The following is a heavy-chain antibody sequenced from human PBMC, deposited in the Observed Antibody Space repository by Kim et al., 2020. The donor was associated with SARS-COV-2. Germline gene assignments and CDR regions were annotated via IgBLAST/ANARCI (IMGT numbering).Heavy chain of an antibody. CDR3: ARGAIFGVGSIYYYYGMDV. D-gene: IGHD3-3*01. V-gene: IGHV6-1*01. CDR2: TYYRSKWYN. Sequence: SQTLSLTCAISGDSVSSNSAAWNWIRQSPSRGLEWLGRTYYRSKWYNDYAVSVKSRITINPDTPKNQFSLQLNSVTPEDTAVYYCARGAIFGVGSIYYYYGMDVWGQGTTVTVSS. CDR1: GDSVSSNSAA. J-gene: IGHJ6*02.